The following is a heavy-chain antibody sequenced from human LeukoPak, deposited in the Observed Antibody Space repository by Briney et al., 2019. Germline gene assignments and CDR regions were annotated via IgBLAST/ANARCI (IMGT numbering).Heavy chain of an antibody. Sequence: GASVKVSCKASGYTFTSYDINWVRQATGQGLEWMGWMNPNSGNTGYAQKFQGRVTMTRNTSISTAYMELSSLRSEDTAVYYCARGRYTMVRGAQTPVQHWGQGTLVTVSS. CDR1: GYTFTSYD. V-gene: IGHV1-8*01. J-gene: IGHJ1*01. CDR3: ARGRYTMVRGAQTPVQH. D-gene: IGHD3-10*01. CDR2: MNPNSGNT.